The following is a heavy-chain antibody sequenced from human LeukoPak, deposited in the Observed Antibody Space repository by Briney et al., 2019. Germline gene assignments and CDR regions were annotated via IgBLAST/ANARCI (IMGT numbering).Heavy chain of an antibody. D-gene: IGHD3-10*01. CDR2: INPNSGGT. CDR1: GYTFTGYY. Sequence: ASVKVSCKASGYTFTGYYMHWVRQAPGQGLEWMGWINPNSGGTNYAQKFQGRVTMTRDTSISTAYMELSSLRSEDTAVYYCARVIWFGELYYYYYYMDVWGKGTTVTISS. V-gene: IGHV1-2*02. CDR3: ARVIWFGELYYYYYYMDV. J-gene: IGHJ6*03.